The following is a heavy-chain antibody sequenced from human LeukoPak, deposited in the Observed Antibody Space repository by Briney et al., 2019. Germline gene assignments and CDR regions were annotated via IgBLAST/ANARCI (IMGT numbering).Heavy chain of an antibody. Sequence: APVKVSCKASGYTFTSYAMNWVRQAPGHGPEWMAWISVYSGNTKYAQKFQDRVTLTADTSTSTVYMELRSLRSDDTAVYYCARDGWSLGPWGQGTLVTVSS. J-gene: IGHJ5*02. D-gene: IGHD2-8*01. CDR2: ISVYSGNT. CDR1: GYTFTSYA. V-gene: IGHV1-18*01. CDR3: ARDGWSLGP.